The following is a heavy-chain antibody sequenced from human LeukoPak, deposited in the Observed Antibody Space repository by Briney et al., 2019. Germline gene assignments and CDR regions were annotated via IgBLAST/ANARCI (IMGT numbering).Heavy chain of an antibody. J-gene: IGHJ6*03. CDR1: GYTFTSYD. CDR2: MNPNSGNT. V-gene: IGHV1-8*03. D-gene: IGHD3-22*01. Sequence: ASVKVSCKASGYTFTSYDINWVRQATGQGREWMGWMNPNSGNTGYAQKFQGRVTITRNTSISTAYMELSSLRSEDTAVYYCARGYYDSSGYSVYYYYYMDVWGKGTTVTISS. CDR3: ARGYYDSSGYSVYYYYYMDV.